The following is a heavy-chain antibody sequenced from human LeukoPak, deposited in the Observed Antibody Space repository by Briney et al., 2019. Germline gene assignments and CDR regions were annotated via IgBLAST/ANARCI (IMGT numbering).Heavy chain of an antibody. CDR3: ARASYTSGWRGAFDI. J-gene: IGHJ3*02. CDR1: GLTVTSNY. Sequence: GGSLRLSCVASGLTVTSNYMRWGRQAPRKGLQWVSDIYSGGDTFYADSVKGRFIISRHNSKSTLYLQMNSLRAEDTAVYYCARASYTSGWRGAFDIWGHGTMVTVSS. D-gene: IGHD6-19*01. CDR2: IYSGGDT. V-gene: IGHV3-53*04.